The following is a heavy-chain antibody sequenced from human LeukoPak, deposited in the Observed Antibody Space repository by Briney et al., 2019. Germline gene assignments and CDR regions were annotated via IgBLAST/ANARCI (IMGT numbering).Heavy chain of an antibody. CDR1: GFTLSTYW. V-gene: IGHV3-7*01. J-gene: IGHJ6*02. CDR3: ARGSSHYKGMDV. Sequence: GGSLRLSCAASGFTLSTYWMTWVRQAPGKGLEWVAYIRQDGSEKYYVDSVKGRFTISRDNAKNSLYLQMDSLRVEDTAVYYCARGSSHYKGMDVWGQGTTVTVSS. CDR2: IRQDGSEK.